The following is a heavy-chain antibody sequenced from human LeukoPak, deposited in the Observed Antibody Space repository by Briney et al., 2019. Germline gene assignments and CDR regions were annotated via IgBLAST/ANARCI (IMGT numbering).Heavy chain of an antibody. CDR1: GGSISSYY. CDR2: ISTSGST. Sequence: SETLSPTCTVSGGSISSYYWSWIRQPAGKGLESIGHISTSGSTNYNPSLKSRVTMSVDTSKNQFSLKLSSVTAADTAAYYCARVRYSDSSVLTRKRSYYFDYWGQGTLVTVSS. CDR3: ARVRYSDSSVLTRKRSYYFDY. J-gene: IGHJ4*02. V-gene: IGHV4-4*07. D-gene: IGHD3-22*01.